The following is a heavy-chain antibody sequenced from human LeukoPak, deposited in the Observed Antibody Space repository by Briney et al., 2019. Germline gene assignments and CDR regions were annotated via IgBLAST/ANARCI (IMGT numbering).Heavy chain of an antibody. CDR1: GGSFSGYY. V-gene: IGHV4-34*01. J-gene: IGHJ4*02. CDR2: INHSGST. D-gene: IGHD3-10*01. CDR3: ARLVDYGSGSH. Sequence: PSETLSLTCAVYGGSFSGYYWSWIRQPPGKGLGWIGEINHSGSTNYNPSLKSRVTISVDTSKNQFSLKLRSVTAADTAVYYCARLVDYGSGSHWGQGTLVIVSS.